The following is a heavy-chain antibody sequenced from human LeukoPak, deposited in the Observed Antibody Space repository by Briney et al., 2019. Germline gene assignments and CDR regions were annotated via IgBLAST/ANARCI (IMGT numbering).Heavy chain of an antibody. Sequence: GASVKVSCKASGYTFTNYGIRWVRQAPGQGLEWMGSISAHNGETSYAQSLQGRVIMTTDMSTSVAYMEIRRLRYDDTALYYCARGTNYYDTSGYLESFDIWGEGTMVTVSS. V-gene: IGHV1-18*01. J-gene: IGHJ3*02. CDR3: ARGTNYYDTSGYLESFDI. CDR2: ISAHNGET. CDR1: GYTFTNYG. D-gene: IGHD3-22*01.